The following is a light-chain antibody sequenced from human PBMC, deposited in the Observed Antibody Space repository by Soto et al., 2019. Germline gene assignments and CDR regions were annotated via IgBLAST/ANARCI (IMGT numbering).Light chain of an antibody. CDR2: GAS. V-gene: IGKV3-15*01. CDR3: QQYNNWPPA. CDR1: QSVSSN. Sequence: EIVMTQSPATLSVSPVERATLSCRASQSVSSNLAWYQQKPGQAPRLLIYGASTRATGIPARFSGSGSGTEFTLTIRSLQSVDFAVYYCQQYNNWPPAFGQGTKVEIK. J-gene: IGKJ1*01.